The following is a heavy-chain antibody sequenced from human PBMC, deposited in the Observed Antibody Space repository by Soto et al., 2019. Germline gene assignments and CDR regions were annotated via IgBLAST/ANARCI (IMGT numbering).Heavy chain of an antibody. CDR1: GYSFTSYW. CDR2: IYPGDSDT. CDR3: ARVRITMVRGYYYMDV. J-gene: IGHJ6*03. Sequence: GESLKISCKGSGYSFTSYWIGWVRQMPGKGLEWMGIIYPGDSDTRYSPSFQGQVTISADKSISTAYLQWSSLKASDTAMYYCARVRITMVRGYYYMDVWGKGTTVTVSS. V-gene: IGHV5-51*01. D-gene: IGHD3-10*01.